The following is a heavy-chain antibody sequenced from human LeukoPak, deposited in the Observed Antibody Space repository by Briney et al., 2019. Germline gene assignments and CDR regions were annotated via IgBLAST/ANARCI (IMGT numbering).Heavy chain of an antibody. V-gene: IGHV3-7*01. CDR2: IKQDGSEK. CDR3: ARDREMTI. D-gene: IGHD4/OR15-4a*01. Sequence: PGGSLRLSCAASGFTFSSYWTSWVRQAPGKGLEWVANIKQDGSEKYYVDSVKGRFTISRDNAKNSLYLQMNSLRAEDTAVYYCARDREMTIWGQGTLVTVSS. CDR1: GFTFSSYW. J-gene: IGHJ4*02.